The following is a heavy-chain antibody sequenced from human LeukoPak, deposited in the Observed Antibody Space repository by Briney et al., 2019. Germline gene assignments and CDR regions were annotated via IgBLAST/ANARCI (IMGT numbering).Heavy chain of an antibody. J-gene: IGHJ4*02. CDR1: GYTFTGYY. V-gene: IGHV1-2*02. CDR3: ASGTVGLRELDILTGYYKSLGGY. CDR2: INPNSGGT. D-gene: IGHD3-9*01. Sequence: ASVKVSCKASGYTFTGYYMHWVRQAPGQGLEWMGWINPNSGGTNYAQKFQGRVTMTRDTSISTAYMELSRLRSDDTAVYYCASGTVGLRELDILTGYYKSLGGYWGQGTLVTVSS.